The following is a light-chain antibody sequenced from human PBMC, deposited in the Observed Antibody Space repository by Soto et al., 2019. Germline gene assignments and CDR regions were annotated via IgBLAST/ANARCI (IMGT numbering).Light chain of an antibody. CDR1: QSVSSNY. CDR2: GAS. Sequence: IVLTQSPGTLSLSGGERGALSCRASQSVSSNYVAWYQQKPGQAPRLLISGASNRATGTPDRFRGSGSGTDFTLTITRLEPEDIAVYSRNQYGSAPWTFGQGTKV. J-gene: IGKJ1*01. V-gene: IGKV3-20*01. CDR3: NQYGSAPWT.